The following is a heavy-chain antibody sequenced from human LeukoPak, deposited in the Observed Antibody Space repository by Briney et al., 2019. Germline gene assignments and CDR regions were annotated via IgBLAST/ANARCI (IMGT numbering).Heavy chain of an antibody. CDR1: GSTFSYCW. V-gene: IGHV3-33*08. D-gene: IGHD3-3*01. CDR2: IWYDGSNK. J-gene: IGHJ3*02. CDR3: ARDLRPTYYDFWSGHLVDAFDI. Sequence: GGSLRLSCVASGSTFSYCWMSWVRQAPGKGLEWVAVIWYDGSNKYYADSVKGRFTISRDNSKNTLYLQMNSLRAEDTAVYYCARDLRPTYYDFWSGHLVDAFDIWGQGTMVTVSS.